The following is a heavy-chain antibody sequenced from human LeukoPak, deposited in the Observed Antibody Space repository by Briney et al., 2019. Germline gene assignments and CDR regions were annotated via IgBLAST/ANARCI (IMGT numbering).Heavy chain of an antibody. CDR2: ISYDGSNK. CDR3: AKDSYGGILYYYGMDV. J-gene: IGHJ6*02. D-gene: IGHD4-23*01. CDR1: GFTFSSYG. Sequence: GRSLRLSCAASGFTFSSYGMHWVRQAPGKGLEWVAVISYDGSNKYYADSVKGRFTISRDNSKNTLYLQMNSLRAEDTAVYYCAKDSYGGILYYYGMDVWGQGTTVTVSS. V-gene: IGHV3-30*18.